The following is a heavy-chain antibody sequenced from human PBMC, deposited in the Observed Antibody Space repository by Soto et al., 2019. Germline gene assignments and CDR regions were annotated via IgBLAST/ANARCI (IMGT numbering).Heavy chain of an antibody. V-gene: IGHV5-51*01. J-gene: IGHJ6*04. CDR1: GYSFTSYW. D-gene: IGHD3-3*01. CDR3: ARLESYDFWSGYPLTEMDV. CDR2: IYPGDSDT. Sequence: PGESLKISCKGSGYSFTSYWIGWVRQMPGKGLEWMGIIYPGDSDTRYSLSFQGQVTISADKSISTAYLQWSSLKASDTAMYYCARLESYDFWSGYPLTEMDVWGKGTTVTVSS.